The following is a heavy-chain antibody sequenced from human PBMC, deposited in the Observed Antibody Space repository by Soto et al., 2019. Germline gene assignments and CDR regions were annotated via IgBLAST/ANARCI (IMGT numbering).Heavy chain of an antibody. CDR1: GFTFSSYS. Sequence: PGESLRLSCAASGFTFSSYSMNWVRQAPGKGLEWVSSISSSSSYIYYADSVKGGFTISRDNAKNSLYLQMNSLRAEDTAVYYCARLFSSSFDYWGQGTLVTVSS. V-gene: IGHV3-21*01. CDR2: ISSSSSYI. J-gene: IGHJ4*02. D-gene: IGHD6-13*01. CDR3: ARLFSSSFDY.